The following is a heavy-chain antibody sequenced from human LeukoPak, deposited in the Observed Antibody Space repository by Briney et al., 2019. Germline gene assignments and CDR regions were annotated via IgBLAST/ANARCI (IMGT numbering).Heavy chain of an antibody. CDR2: IHYTGST. D-gene: IGHD3-22*01. V-gene: IGHV4-59*12. CDR1: GGSISSYY. CDR3: AKDSSGYYLYFDY. Sequence: PSETLSLTCTVSGGSISSYYWSWIRQSPGKGLECIGYIHYTGSTNYNPSLKSRVTISVDTSKNQFSLKLSSVTAADTAVYYCAKDSSGYYLYFDYWGQGTLVTVSS. J-gene: IGHJ4*02.